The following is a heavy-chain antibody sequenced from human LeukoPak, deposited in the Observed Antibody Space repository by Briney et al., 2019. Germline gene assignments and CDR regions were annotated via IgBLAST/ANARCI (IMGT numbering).Heavy chain of an antibody. V-gene: IGHV4-59*08. Sequence: SETLSLTCTVSGGSISSYYWSWIRQPPGKGLEWIGYIYYSGSTNYNPSLKSRVIISVDTSKNQFSLKLSSVTAADTAVYYCARHRYYDSSGYYFSGFDYWGQGTLVTVSS. CDR2: IYYSGST. D-gene: IGHD3-22*01. CDR1: GGSISSYY. CDR3: ARHRYYDSSGYYFSGFDY. J-gene: IGHJ4*02.